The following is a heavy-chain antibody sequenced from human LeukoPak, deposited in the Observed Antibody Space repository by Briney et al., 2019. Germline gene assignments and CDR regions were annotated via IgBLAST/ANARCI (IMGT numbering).Heavy chain of an antibody. Sequence: PGGSLRLSCAASGFTFSIYWMHWVRQAPGKGLVWVSRISSDGSNTIYADSVKGRFTISRDNAKNTLYLQMNSLRAEDTGVYYGARAKSGWFPPDYWGQGTLVTFSS. V-gene: IGHV3-74*01. CDR2: ISSDGSNT. CDR3: ARAKSGWFPPDY. J-gene: IGHJ4*02. D-gene: IGHD6-19*01. CDR1: GFTFSIYW.